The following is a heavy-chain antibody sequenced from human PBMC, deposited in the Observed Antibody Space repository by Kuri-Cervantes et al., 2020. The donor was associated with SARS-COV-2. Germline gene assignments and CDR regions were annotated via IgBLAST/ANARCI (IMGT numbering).Heavy chain of an antibody. CDR3: ARHGGIAVAGTFDY. V-gene: IGHV4-38-2*01. CDR1: GYSISSGYY. CDR2: IYHSGST. Sequence: SETLSLTCAVSGYSISSGYYWGWIRQPPGKGLEWIGSIYHSGSTYYNPSLKSRVTISVDTSKNQFSLKLSSVTAADTAVYYCARHGGIAVAGTFDYWGQGTLVTVSS. D-gene: IGHD6-19*01. J-gene: IGHJ4*02.